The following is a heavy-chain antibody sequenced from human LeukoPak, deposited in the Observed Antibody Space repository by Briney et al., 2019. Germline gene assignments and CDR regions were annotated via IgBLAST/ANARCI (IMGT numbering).Heavy chain of an antibody. CDR3: ARDRSFYDTDACDI. D-gene: IGHD5/OR15-5a*01. J-gene: IGHJ3*02. CDR1: GFTFNSYT. CDR2: VSSDGSNK. Sequence: GGSLRLSCAASGFTFNSYTMHWVRQAPGKGLEWVALVSSDGSNKYYADSVRGRFTVSRDNSKNTLYLQMNSLRGEDTSIYFCARDRSFYDTDACDIWGQGTMVTVSS. V-gene: IGHV3-30-3*01.